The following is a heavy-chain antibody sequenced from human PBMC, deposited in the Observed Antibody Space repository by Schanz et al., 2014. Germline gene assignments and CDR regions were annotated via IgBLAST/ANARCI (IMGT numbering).Heavy chain of an antibody. CDR1: GYTFTRSG. Sequence: QVQLVQSGGEVKTPGASVKVSCKASGYTFTRSGISWVRQAPGQGLEWMGWIGGFDGNTTFSQKLQGRVTTTTDTSTSTGYMELRSLTSDDSAVYYCARDRDQWDGNYLDYWGQGTLVTVSS. V-gene: IGHV1-18*01. CDR2: IGGFDGNT. D-gene: IGHD1-26*01. CDR3: ARDRDQWDGNYLDY. J-gene: IGHJ4*02.